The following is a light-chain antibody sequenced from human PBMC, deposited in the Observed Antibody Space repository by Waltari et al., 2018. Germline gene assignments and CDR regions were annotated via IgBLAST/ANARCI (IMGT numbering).Light chain of an antibody. CDR3: QSYDTSLRVV. V-gene: IGLV1-40*01. CDR1: GSNIGPGHD. Sequence: QSVLTQPPSVSGAPGQRVTISCTGSGSNIGPGHDLDWYPQLPRAAPKLRIYGSTSRPLGVPDRFFGSTSGTSASLAITGLQAEDEADYYCQSYDTSLRVVFGGGTKLTVL. CDR2: GST. J-gene: IGLJ3*02.